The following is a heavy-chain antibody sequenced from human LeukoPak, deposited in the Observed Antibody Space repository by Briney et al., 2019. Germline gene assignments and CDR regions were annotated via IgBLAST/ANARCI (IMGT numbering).Heavy chain of an antibody. CDR2: IYPGDSDT. Sequence: GESLKISCKGSGYRFTSYWIGWVRQMPGKGLERMGIIYPGDSDTRYSPSFQGQVTISADKSISTAYLQWSSLKASDTAMYYCARFSRGWYEGFEYWGQGTLVTVSS. V-gene: IGHV5-51*01. CDR1: GYRFTSYW. CDR3: ARFSRGWYEGFEY. D-gene: IGHD6-19*01. J-gene: IGHJ4*02.